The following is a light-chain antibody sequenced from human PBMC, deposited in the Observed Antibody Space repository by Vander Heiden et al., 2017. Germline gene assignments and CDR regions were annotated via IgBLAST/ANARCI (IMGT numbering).Light chain of an antibody. CDR1: QTISRW. J-gene: IGKJ1*01. CDR3: QQYSSYWT. Sequence: DIRMTQSPSTLSASVGDSGTIAFQASQTISRWLAWYQQKPGKALKLLIYQISTLESGVPSRFSGSGSGTEFTLTISSLQPDDFATYFCQQYSSYWTFGQGTKVDIK. V-gene: IGKV1-5*03. CDR2: QIS.